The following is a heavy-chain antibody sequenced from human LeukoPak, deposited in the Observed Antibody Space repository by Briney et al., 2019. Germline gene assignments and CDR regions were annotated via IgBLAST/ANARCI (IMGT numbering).Heavy chain of an antibody. D-gene: IGHD2-2*03. CDR3: AKSQRGYCSSTSCYGDY. V-gene: IGHV3-30*02. J-gene: IGHJ4*02. Sequence: GGSLRLSCAASGFSFSSFGMHWVRQAPGKGLEWVAFIRYDETNKFYADSVKGRFTISRDNSNNTLYLQMNSLRAEDSAVYHCAKSQRGYCSSTSCYGDYWGQGTLLTVSS. CDR1: GFSFSSFG. CDR2: IRYDETNK.